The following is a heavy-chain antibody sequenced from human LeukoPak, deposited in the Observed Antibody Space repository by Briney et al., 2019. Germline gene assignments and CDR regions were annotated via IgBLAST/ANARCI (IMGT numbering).Heavy chain of an antibody. Sequence: GGSLRLSCAASGFTFSSYWMSWVRQAPGKGLEWVANIKQDGSEKYYVVSVKGRFTISRDNAKNSLYLQMNSLRAEDTAVYYCARDKIGYCSSTSCYYFDYWGQGTLVTVSS. CDR1: GFTFSSYW. CDR3: ARDKIGYCSSTSCYYFDY. V-gene: IGHV3-7*01. J-gene: IGHJ4*02. D-gene: IGHD2-2*01. CDR2: IKQDGSEK.